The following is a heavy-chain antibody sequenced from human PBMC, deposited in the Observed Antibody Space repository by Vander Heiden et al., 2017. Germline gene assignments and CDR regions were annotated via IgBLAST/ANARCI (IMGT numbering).Heavy chain of an antibody. D-gene: IGHD3-22*01. CDR1: GGSMGNYY. Sequence: QLQLQESGPGLVRPSETLSPTCAVSGGSMGNYYWTWLRQPAGKALEWLGRIYTGGSTNYNPSLKSRVTMSVATSKNQFSLKLTSVTAADTAVYYCVGNYYDSRGYYFIDSWGQGTLVTVS. J-gene: IGHJ4*02. V-gene: IGHV4-4*07. CDR3: VGNYYDSRGYYFIDS. CDR2: IYTGGST.